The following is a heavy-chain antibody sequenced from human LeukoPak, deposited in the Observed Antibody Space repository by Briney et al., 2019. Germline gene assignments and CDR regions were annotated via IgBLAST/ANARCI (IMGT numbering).Heavy chain of an antibody. CDR2: IYYSGST. D-gene: IGHD6-19*01. Sequence: PSETLSLTCTVSGGSISSGGYYWSWIRQHPGKGLEWIGYIYYSGSTYYNPSLKSRVTISVDTSKNQFSLKLSSVTAADTAVYYCARGVAGDRDFDYWGQGTLVTVSS. V-gene: IGHV4-31*03. J-gene: IGHJ4*02. CDR1: GGSISSGGYY. CDR3: ARGVAGDRDFDY.